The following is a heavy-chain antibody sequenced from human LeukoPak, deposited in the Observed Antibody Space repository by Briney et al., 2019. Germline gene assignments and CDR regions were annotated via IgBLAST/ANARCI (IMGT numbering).Heavy chain of an antibody. J-gene: IGHJ4*02. V-gene: IGHV3-21*01. Sequence: GGSLRLSCAASGFTFNNYGMNWVRQAPGKGLEWVSSITGSGGFKYYADSLKGRFTISRDNANNSLDLQMNSLRAEDTAIYYCARDRGRHCSGGSCHSEPGYWGQGTLVTVSS. CDR3: ARDRGRHCSGGSCHSEPGY. D-gene: IGHD2-15*01. CDR2: ITGSGGFK. CDR1: GFTFNNYG.